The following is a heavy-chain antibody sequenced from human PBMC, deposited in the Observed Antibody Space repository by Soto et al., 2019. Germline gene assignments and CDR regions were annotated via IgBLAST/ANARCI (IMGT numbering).Heavy chain of an antibody. Sequence: QITLKESGPTLVKPTQTLTLTCTFSGFSLSTSGVGVGWIRQPPGKALEWLALIYWDDDKRYRPSLKSRLTTTKDTSKSQVVLTMTNMDPVDTATYYCAHCPSGYFDSWGQGTLVTVSS. CDR1: GFSLSTSGVG. V-gene: IGHV2-5*02. CDR3: AHCPSGYFDS. CDR2: IYWDDDK. D-gene: IGHD3-22*01. J-gene: IGHJ4*02.